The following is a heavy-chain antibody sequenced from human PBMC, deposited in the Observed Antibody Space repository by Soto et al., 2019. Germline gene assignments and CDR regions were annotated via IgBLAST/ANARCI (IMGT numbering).Heavy chain of an antibody. CDR3: AKDQGSSWYEIDY. Sequence: SETLSLTCTVSGASVRSGGFYWSWIRQPPGKGLEWIGYIHDSGSTHYNPSLKSRITISVDTSKNQFSLKLNSVISADTAVYYCAKDQGSSWYEIDYWGQGTLVTVSS. V-gene: IGHV4-61*08. J-gene: IGHJ4*02. CDR2: IHDSGST. D-gene: IGHD6-13*01. CDR1: GASVRSGGFY.